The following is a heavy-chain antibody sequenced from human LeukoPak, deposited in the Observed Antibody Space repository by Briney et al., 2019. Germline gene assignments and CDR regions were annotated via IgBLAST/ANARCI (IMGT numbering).Heavy chain of an antibody. J-gene: IGHJ4*02. CDR2: IYSSGST. CDR3: AKSGGYGLIDY. Sequence: TSETLSLTCTVSGGSISSIDYYWGWIRQPPGKELEWIGSIYSSGSTYYNASLQSRVTISIETSKNQISLRLNSVTAADTAMYYCAKSGGYGLIDYWGQGTLVTVSS. V-gene: IGHV4-39*01. CDR1: GGSISSIDYY. D-gene: IGHD1-26*01.